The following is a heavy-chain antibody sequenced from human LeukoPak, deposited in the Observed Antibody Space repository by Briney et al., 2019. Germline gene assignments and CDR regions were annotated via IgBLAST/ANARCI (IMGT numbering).Heavy chain of an antibody. CDR1: GGSISSYY. CDR2: IYYSGST. CDR3: ASSIVPPYWYFDL. Sequence: KTSETLSLTCTVSGGSISSYYWSWIRQPPGKGLEWIGYIYYSGSTNSNPSLKSRVTLSVDTSKNQFSLKLNSVTAADAAVYYCASSIVPPYWYFDLWGRGTLVTVSS. V-gene: IGHV4-59*01. J-gene: IGHJ2*01. D-gene: IGHD2-2*01.